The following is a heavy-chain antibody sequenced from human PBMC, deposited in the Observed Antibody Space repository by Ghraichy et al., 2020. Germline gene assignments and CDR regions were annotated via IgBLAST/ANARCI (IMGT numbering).Heavy chain of an antibody. CDR2: IDTDGTGT. Sequence: GESLNISCVASGFTFKNYWMHWVRQAPGKGLMWVSRIDTDGTGTSYADSVKGRFTISRDNAKNTVYLEMNNLRAEDTAVYYCGSVFEYWGLGTLVTVSS. V-gene: IGHV3-74*01. CDR3: GSVFEY. CDR1: GFTFKNYW. J-gene: IGHJ4*02.